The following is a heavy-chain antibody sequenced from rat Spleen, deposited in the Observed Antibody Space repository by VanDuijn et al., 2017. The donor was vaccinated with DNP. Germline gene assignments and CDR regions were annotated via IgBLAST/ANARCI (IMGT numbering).Heavy chain of an antibody. CDR3: ATETDYYSGDVGYFDY. CDR1: GFTFSDYN. CDR2: IHSDGSST. Sequence: EVQLVESGGVLVQPGRSLKLSCTVSGFTFSDYNMAWLRQAPKKGLEWVTTIHSDGSSTYYRDSVRGRFTFSRDNGESSLYLQMNSLWSEDTATYYCATETDYYSGDVGYFDYWGQGVMVTVSS. V-gene: IGHV5-7*01. J-gene: IGHJ2*01. D-gene: IGHD1-1*01.